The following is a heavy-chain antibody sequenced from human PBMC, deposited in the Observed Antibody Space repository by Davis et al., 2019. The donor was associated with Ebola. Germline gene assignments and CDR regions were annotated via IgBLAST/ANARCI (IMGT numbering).Heavy chain of an antibody. D-gene: IGHD5-12*01. CDR1: GFSFKHAW. J-gene: IGHJ4*02. V-gene: IGHV3-15*01. CDR3: ATETRGYRGYDYAY. CDR2: IKSKSDGGTT. Sequence: GESLKISCAASGFSFKHAWMSWVRQAPGKGLEWVGRIKSKSDGGTTDYAAAVKGRFKISRNDSEGTVYLQMNSLTTEDTAMFYCATETRGYRGYDYAYWGQGALVIVSS.